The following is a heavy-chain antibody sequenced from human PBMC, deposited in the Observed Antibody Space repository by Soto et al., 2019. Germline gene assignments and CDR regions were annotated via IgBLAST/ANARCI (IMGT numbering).Heavy chain of an antibody. J-gene: IGHJ6*02. V-gene: IGHV1-3*01. Sequence: ASVKVSCKASGYTFTIYAMHCVRQSPLQRLEWMGCINAGNGNTKYSQKFQGRVTITRDTSASTAYMELSSLRSEDTAVYYCARDHWGRGSSSPLPYGMDVWGQGTTVTVS. CDR3: ARDHWGRGSSSPLPYGMDV. D-gene: IGHD6-6*01. CDR2: INAGNGNT. CDR1: GYTFTIYA.